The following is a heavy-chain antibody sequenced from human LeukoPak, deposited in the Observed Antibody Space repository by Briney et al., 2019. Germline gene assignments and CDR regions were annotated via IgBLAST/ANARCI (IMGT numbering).Heavy chain of an antibody. CDR2: IYVSGST. D-gene: IGHD3-22*01. V-gene: IGHV4-61*02. CDR1: GSISSGSYY. CDR3: ARASGSSGYYYGTFDY. J-gene: IGHJ4*02. Sequence: SQTLSLTCTVSGSISSGSYYWSLIRQPAGKGLEWIGRIYVSGSTNYNPSLESRVTISVDTSKNQFSLKLSSVTAADTAVYYCARASGSSGYYYGTFDYWGQGTLVTVSS.